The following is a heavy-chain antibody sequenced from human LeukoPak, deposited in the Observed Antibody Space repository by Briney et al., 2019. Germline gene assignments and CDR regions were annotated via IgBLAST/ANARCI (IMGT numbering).Heavy chain of an antibody. J-gene: IGHJ5*02. CDR2: INPNSGGT. CDR3: ARDLGYYGSGVGFDP. V-gene: IGHV1-2*02. Sequence: ASVKVSCKASGYTLNRFGMSWVRQAPGQGLEWMGWINPNSGGTNYAQKFQGRVTMTRDTSISTAYMELSRLRSDDTAVYYCARDLGYYGSGVGFDPWGQGTLVTVSS. CDR1: GYTLNRFG. D-gene: IGHD3-10*01.